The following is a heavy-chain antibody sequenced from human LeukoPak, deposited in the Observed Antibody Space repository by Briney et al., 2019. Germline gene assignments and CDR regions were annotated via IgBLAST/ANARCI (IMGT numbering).Heavy chain of an antibody. Sequence: PSETLSLTCTVSGGSISSSIYYWGWIRQPPGKGLEWIGSVFYSGSTYYNPSLKSRVTVSVDTSKNQFSLKLSSVTAADTAVYYCARDSYSSSWYGASLRYYYYMDVWGKGTTVTVSS. CDR2: VFYSGST. D-gene: IGHD6-13*01. CDR3: ARDSYSSSWYGASLRYYYYMDV. CDR1: GGSISSSIYY. J-gene: IGHJ6*03. V-gene: IGHV4-39*07.